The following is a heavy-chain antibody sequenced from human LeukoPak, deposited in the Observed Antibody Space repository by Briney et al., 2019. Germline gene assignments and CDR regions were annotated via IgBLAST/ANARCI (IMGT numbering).Heavy chain of an antibody. J-gene: IGHJ4*02. V-gene: IGHV3-30*02. CDR2: IRYDGSNK. CDR3: AKDSGDYDFWSGYQVLGY. Sequence: PGGSLRLSCAASGFTFSSYGMHWVRQAPGKGLEWVAFIRYDGSNKYYADSVKGRFTISRDNSKNTLYLQMNSLRAEDTAVYYCAKDSGDYDFWSGYQVLGYWGQGTLVTVSS. D-gene: IGHD3-3*01. CDR1: GFTFSSYG.